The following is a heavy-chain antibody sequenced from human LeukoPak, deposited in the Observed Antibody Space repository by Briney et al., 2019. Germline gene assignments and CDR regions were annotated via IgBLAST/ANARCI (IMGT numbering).Heavy chain of an antibody. CDR2: ISYDGSNK. J-gene: IGHJ4*02. Sequence: PGRSLRLSCAASGFTFSSYAMHWVRQAPGKGLEWVAVISYDGSNKYYADSVKGRFTISRDNSKNTLYLQMNSLRAEDTAVYYCARVAGSGSYPRPLDYWGQGTLVTVSS. D-gene: IGHD3-10*01. CDR1: GFTFSSYA. CDR3: ARVAGSGSYPRPLDY. V-gene: IGHV3-30-3*01.